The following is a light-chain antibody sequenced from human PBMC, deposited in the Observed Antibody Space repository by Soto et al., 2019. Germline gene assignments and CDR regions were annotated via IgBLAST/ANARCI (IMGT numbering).Light chain of an antibody. CDR1: SSDVGGYNY. Sequence: QSALTQPASVSGSPGQSITISCTGTSSDVGGYNYVSWYQQHPGKAPKLMIYDVSNRPPGVSNRFSGSKSGNTASLTISGLQAEDEADYYCSSYTSSSTGVFGTGTKVT. V-gene: IGLV2-14*01. J-gene: IGLJ1*01. CDR3: SSYTSSSTGV. CDR2: DVS.